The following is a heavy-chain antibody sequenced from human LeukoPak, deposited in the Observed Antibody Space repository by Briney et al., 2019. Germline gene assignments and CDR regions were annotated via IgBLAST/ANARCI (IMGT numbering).Heavy chain of an antibody. Sequence: TTSETLSLTCAVYGGSFSGYYWSWIRQPPGKGLEWIGEINHSGSTNYNPSLKSRVTISVDTSKNQFSLKLSSVTAADTAVYYCARGALHYYDSSGDFDYWGQGTLVTVSS. CDR3: ARGALHYYDSSGDFDY. V-gene: IGHV4-34*01. J-gene: IGHJ4*02. CDR2: INHSGST. D-gene: IGHD3-22*01. CDR1: GGSFSGYY.